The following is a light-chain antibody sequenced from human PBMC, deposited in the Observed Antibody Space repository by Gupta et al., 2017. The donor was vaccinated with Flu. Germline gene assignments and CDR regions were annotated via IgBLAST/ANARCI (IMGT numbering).Light chain of an antibody. CDR3: QVWDATWV. CDR2: VNT. Sequence: SYVLTQPPSVSVAPGQTATIPCGGNNIGTKSVHWYQQKPGQAPVLVVYVNTDRPSGIPERFSGSNSGNTAALTISRVEVGEEADYFCQVWDATWVFGGGTKLTVL. CDR1: NIGTKS. V-gene: IGLV3-21*02. J-gene: IGLJ3*02.